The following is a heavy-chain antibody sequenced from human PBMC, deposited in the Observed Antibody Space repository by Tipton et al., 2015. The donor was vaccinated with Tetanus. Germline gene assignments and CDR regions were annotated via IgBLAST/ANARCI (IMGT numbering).Heavy chain of an antibody. J-gene: IGHJ5*02. CDR3: ARDHRLSASYAGWFDP. CDR1: GGSINPYY. V-gene: IGHV4-59*01. D-gene: IGHD1-26*01. CDR2: VYSSGST. Sequence: LRLSCTVSGGSINPYYWSWIRQPPGKGLEWIGNVYSSGSTYYNPSLKGRVTISVDTSTTQFSLRLNSVTAADTAIYYCARDHRLSASYAGWFDPWSQGTLVTVSS.